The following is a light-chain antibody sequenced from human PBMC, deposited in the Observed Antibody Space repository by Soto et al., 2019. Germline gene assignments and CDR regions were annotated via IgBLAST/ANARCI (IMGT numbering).Light chain of an antibody. V-gene: IGKV1-5*01. Sequence: DIQMTQSPSTLSASVGDRVTITCRASQSISSWLAWYQQKPGKAPKLLIYDASSLESGVPSRFSGSGSGTEFILTISSLQPDDFATYYCQQYNSYCTFGQGTKVEIK. CDR2: DAS. CDR1: QSISSW. CDR3: QQYNSYCT. J-gene: IGKJ1*01.